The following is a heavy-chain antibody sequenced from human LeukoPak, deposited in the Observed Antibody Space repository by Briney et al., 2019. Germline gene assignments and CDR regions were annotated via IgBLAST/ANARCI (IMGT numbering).Heavy chain of an antibody. V-gene: IGHV1-69*05. CDR1: GGTFSSYA. CDR3: AGAHSSGYPRPDWFDP. Sequence: SVTVSCKASGGTFSSYAISWVRQAPGQGLEWMGGIIPIFGTANYAQKFQGRVMITTDESTSTAYMELSSLRSEDTAVYYCAGAHSSGYPRPDWFDPWGQGTLVTVSS. CDR2: IIPIFGTA. D-gene: IGHD3-22*01. J-gene: IGHJ5*02.